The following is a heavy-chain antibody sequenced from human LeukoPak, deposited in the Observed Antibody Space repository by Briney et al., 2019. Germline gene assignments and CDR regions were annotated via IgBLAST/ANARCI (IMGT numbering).Heavy chain of an antibody. Sequence: GSLRLSCAASGFTFSSYEMNWVRQAPGKGLEWVSYISSSGSTIYYADSVKGRFTISRDNAKNSLYLQMNSLRAEDTAVYYCARDSSGYFHWFDPWGQGTLVTVSS. D-gene: IGHD3-22*01. J-gene: IGHJ5*02. CDR2: ISSSGSTI. V-gene: IGHV3-48*03. CDR3: ARDSSGYFHWFDP. CDR1: GFTFSSYE.